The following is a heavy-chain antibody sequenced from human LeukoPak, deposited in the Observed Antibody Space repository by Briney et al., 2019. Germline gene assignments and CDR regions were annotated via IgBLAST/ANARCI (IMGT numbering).Heavy chain of an antibody. CDR2: IYYTGIT. V-gene: IGHV4-59*01. Sequence: PSETLSLTCTVSGASISRYYWSWIRQPPGKGLEWIGYIYYTGITNYNPSLKSRVTISVDTSKNQFSLKLSSVTAADTAVYYCARGRSGSSSSGGYYFDYWGQGTLVTVSS. CDR3: ARGRSGSSSSGGYYFDY. J-gene: IGHJ4*02. D-gene: IGHD6-6*01. CDR1: GASISRYY.